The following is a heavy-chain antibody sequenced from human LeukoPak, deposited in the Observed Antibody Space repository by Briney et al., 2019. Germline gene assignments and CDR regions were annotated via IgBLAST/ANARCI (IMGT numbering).Heavy chain of an antibody. J-gene: IGHJ4*02. Sequence: SVKVSCKASGGTFSSYAISWVRQAAGQGLEWMGGIISIFGTANYAQKFQGRVTITTDESTSTAYMELSSLRSEDTAVYYCARGFYYDSSGYYLGPTDYWGQGTLVTVSS. CDR1: GGTFSSYA. CDR3: ARGFYYDSSGYYLGPTDY. CDR2: IISIFGTA. V-gene: IGHV1-69*05. D-gene: IGHD3-22*01.